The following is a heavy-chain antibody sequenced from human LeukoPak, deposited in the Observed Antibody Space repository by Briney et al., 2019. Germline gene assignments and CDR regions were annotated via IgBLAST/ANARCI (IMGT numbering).Heavy chain of an antibody. V-gene: IGHV4-59*08. CDR1: GGSISSSY. Sequence: SETLSLACTVSGGSISSSYWSWIRQPPGKKLEWIAYIYYTGSTNYNPSLKSRATISVDTSKNHFSLELSSVTAADTAVYFCARHRNDYGGNSFGDWGQGTPVTVSS. CDR3: ARHRNDYGGNSFGD. J-gene: IGHJ4*02. CDR2: IYYTGST. D-gene: IGHD4-23*01.